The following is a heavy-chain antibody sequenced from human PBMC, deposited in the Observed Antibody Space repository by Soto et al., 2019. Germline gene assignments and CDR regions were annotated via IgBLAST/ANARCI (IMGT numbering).Heavy chain of an antibody. CDR2: IYYSGST. J-gene: IGHJ2*01. Sequence: QLQLQESGAGLVKPSETLSLTCNVSGGSISSSSYYWGWIRQPPGKGLEWIGSIYYSGSTYYNPSLKSRVTISVDTSKNQFSLKLSSVTAADTAVYYCARRWFVLLPLAGTVDWYFDLCGRGTLVTVSS. D-gene: IGHD6-19*01. CDR3: ARRWFVLLPLAGTVDWYFDL. V-gene: IGHV4-39*01. CDR1: GGSISSSSYY.